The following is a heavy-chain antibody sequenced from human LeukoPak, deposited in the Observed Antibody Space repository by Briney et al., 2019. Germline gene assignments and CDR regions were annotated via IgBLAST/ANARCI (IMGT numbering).Heavy chain of an antibody. V-gene: IGHV3-30*02. CDR1: GFTFSSYG. CDR3: ARTAPTRITIFGVEGYFDY. J-gene: IGHJ4*02. Sequence: GGSLRLSCAASGFTFSSYGMHWVRQAPGKGLEWVAFIRYDGSNKCYADSVKGRFTISRDNSKNTLYLQMNSLRAEDTAVYYCARTAPTRITIFGVEGYFDYWGQGTLVTVSS. CDR2: IRYDGSNK. D-gene: IGHD3-3*01.